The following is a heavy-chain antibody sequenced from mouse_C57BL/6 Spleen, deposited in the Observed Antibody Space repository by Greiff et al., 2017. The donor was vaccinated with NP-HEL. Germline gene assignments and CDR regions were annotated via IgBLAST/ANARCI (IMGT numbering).Heavy chain of an antibody. D-gene: IGHD1-1*01. CDR1: GYTFTDYY. J-gene: IGHJ4*01. CDR2: INPNNGGT. CDR3: AGYYGSSYGYYAMDY. V-gene: IGHV1-26*01. Sequence: VQLQQSGPELVKPGASVKISCKASGYTFTDYYMNWVKQSHGKSLEWIGDINPNNGGTSYNQKFKGKATLTVDKSSSTAYMELRSLTSEDSAVYYCAGYYGSSYGYYAMDYWGQGTSVTVSS.